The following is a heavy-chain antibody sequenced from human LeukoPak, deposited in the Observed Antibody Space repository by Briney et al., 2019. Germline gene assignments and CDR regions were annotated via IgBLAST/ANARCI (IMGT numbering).Heavy chain of an antibody. CDR1: GFTFSRYG. CDR2: ISYDGSNK. Sequence: GGSLRLSCAASGFTFSRYGMHWVRQAPGKGLEWVTAISYDGSNKYYADSVKVRFTISRDNSKNTLYVQMNSLRAEDTAVYYCAKEGYSRGYYSYYYMDVWGKGTTVTVSS. D-gene: IGHD6-13*01. J-gene: IGHJ6*03. V-gene: IGHV3-30*04. CDR3: AKEGYSRGYYSYYYMDV.